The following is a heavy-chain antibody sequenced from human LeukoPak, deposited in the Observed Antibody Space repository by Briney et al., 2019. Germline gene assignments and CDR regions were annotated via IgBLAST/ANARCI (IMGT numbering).Heavy chain of an antibody. Sequence: GESLKISCKGSGYRFTSYWIGWVRQLPGKGLEWMGIIYPGDSDTRYSPSFQGQVTISADKSISTAYLQWSSLKASDTAMYYCARLLGYCTNGVCYPSWFDPWGQGTLVTVSS. CDR3: ARLLGYCTNGVCYPSWFDP. CDR2: IYPGDSDT. J-gene: IGHJ5*02. V-gene: IGHV5-51*01. D-gene: IGHD2-8*01. CDR1: GYRFTSYW.